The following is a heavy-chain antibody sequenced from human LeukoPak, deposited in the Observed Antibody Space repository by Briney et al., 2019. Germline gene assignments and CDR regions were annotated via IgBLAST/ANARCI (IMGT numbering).Heavy chain of an antibody. D-gene: IGHD4-17*01. CDR1: GGSFSGYY. J-gene: IGHJ4*02. CDR3: ARGPHYALPFDY. Sequence: SETLSLTCAVYGGSFSGYYWSWIRQPPGKGVEWIGEINHSGSTNYNPSLKSRVTISVDTSKNQFSLKLSSVTAADTAVYYCARGPHYALPFDYWGQGTLVTVSS. V-gene: IGHV4-34*01. CDR2: INHSGST.